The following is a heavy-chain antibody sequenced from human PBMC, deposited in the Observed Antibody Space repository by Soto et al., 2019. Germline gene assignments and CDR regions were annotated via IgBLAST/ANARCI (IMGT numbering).Heavy chain of an antibody. CDR1: GFTFSSYG. Sequence: GGSLRLSCAASGFTFSSYGMHWVRQAPGKGLEWVAVISYDGSNKYYADSVKGRFTISRDNSKNTLYLQMNSLRAEDTAVYYCAKEGRWGDYVYIWGSYRLDAFDIWGQRTMVTVSS. CDR2: ISYDGSNK. J-gene: IGHJ3*02. D-gene: IGHD3-16*02. CDR3: AKEGRWGDYVYIWGSYRLDAFDI. V-gene: IGHV3-30*18.